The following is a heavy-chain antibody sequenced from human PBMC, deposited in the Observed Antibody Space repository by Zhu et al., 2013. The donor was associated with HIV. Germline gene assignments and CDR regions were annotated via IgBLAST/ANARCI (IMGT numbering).Heavy chain of an antibody. V-gene: IGHV3-48*03. Sequence: EVQLVESGGGLVQPGGSLRLSCAASGFTFSSYEMNWVRQAPGKGPEWVSYISSSGSTIYYADSVKGRFTISRDNAKNSLYLQMNSLRAEDTAVYYCARQFNYGYPNYYRHAMDVWGQGTTVTVSS. J-gene: IGHJ6*02. D-gene: IGHD3-10*01. CDR1: GFTFSSYE. CDR2: ISSSGSTI. CDR3: ARQFNYGYPNYYRHAMDV.